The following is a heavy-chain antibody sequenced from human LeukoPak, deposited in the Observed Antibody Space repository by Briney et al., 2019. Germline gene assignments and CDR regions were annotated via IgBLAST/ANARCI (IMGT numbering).Heavy chain of an antibody. CDR1: GFTFSKYW. V-gene: IGHV3-74*01. Sequence: GGSLRLSCAASGFTFSKYWLHWLRQAPGKGLVWVSRINPDDKSASYADSVKGRFTISRDNAKNSLYLQMNSLRAEDTAVYYCARSITIFGVVHPAFDYWGQGTLVTVSS. D-gene: IGHD3-3*01. CDR3: ARSITIFGVVHPAFDY. CDR2: INPDDKSA. J-gene: IGHJ4*02.